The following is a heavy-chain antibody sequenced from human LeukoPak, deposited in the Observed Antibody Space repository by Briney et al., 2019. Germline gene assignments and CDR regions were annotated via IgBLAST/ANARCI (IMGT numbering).Heavy chain of an antibody. CDR3: AKEGFYYYMDV. J-gene: IGHJ6*03. CDR1: GFTFDDYA. Sequence: GGSLRLSCAASGFTFDDYAMHWVRQAPGKGLEWVSGISWNSGSIGYADSVKGRFTISRDNSKNTLFLQVNTLRAEDTAVYYCAKEGFYYYMDVWGKGTTVIVSS. CDR2: ISWNSGSI. V-gene: IGHV3-9*01.